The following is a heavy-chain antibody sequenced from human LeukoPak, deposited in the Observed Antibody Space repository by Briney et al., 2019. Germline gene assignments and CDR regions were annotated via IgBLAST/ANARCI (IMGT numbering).Heavy chain of an antibody. D-gene: IGHD3-16*01. Sequence: ASVKVSCKASGYTFTSYYMHWVRQAPGQGLEWMGIINPNDGSTSYAQKFQGRVTMTRDTSTSTDYLELSSLRADDTAIYYCAKGFMRWGEVYYMDVWGKGTTVTVSS. CDR2: INPNDGST. CDR1: GYTFTSYY. V-gene: IGHV1-46*01. J-gene: IGHJ6*03. CDR3: AKGFMRWGEVYYMDV.